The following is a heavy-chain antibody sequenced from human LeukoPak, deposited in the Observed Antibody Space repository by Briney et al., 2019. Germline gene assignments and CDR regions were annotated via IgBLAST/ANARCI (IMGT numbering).Heavy chain of an antibody. CDR1: GGSISSGGYS. V-gene: IGHV4-30-2*01. D-gene: IGHD3-16*01. Sequence: KTSETLSLTCAVSGGSISSGGYSWSWVRQPPGKGLEWIGYIYHSGSTYYNPSLKSRVTISVDRSKNQFSLKLYSVTAADTAVYYCARVTMGGYYFDYWGQGTLVTVSS. CDR3: ARVTMGGYYFDY. J-gene: IGHJ4*02. CDR2: IYHSGST.